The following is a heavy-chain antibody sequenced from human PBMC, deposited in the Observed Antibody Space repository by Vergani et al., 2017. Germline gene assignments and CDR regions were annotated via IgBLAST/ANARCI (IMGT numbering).Heavy chain of an antibody. Sequence: QLQLQESGPGLVKPSETLSLTCTVSGGSISSSSYYWGWIRQPPGKGLEWIGSIYHSGSTYYNPSLKSRVTISVDTSKNQFSLKLSSVTAADTAVYYCARIIAVAYYYYYYMDVWGKGP. D-gene: IGHD6-19*01. V-gene: IGHV4-39*07. CDR2: IYHSGST. J-gene: IGHJ6*03. CDR3: ARIIAVAYYYYYYMDV. CDR1: GGSISSSSYY.